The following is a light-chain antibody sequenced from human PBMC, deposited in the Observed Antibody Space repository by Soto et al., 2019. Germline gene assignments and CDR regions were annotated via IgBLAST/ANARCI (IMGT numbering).Light chain of an antibody. CDR1: QSVSSN. Sequence: EIVMTQSPATLSVSPGERATLSCRASQSVSSNLAWYQQKPGQAPRLLIYGASTRATGIPARFSGSGSGTEFTLTLRRLESEDFAVYYCQQYNNWPPITFGPGTKVDIK. J-gene: IGKJ3*01. CDR3: QQYNNWPPIT. CDR2: GAS. V-gene: IGKV3-15*01.